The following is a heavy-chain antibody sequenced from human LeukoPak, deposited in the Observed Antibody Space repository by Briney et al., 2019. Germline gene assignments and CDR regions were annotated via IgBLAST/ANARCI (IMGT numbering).Heavy chain of an antibody. CDR3: AKDITPDGIGYSSLDY. Sequence: GGSLRLSCAASGYTFSSHAMHWVRQTPGKGLEWVAVISYDGSNKYYADSVKGRFTISRDNAKNSLYLQMNSLRAEDMALYYCAKDITPDGIGYSSLDYWGQGTLVTVSS. D-gene: IGHD5-18*01. J-gene: IGHJ4*02. CDR2: ISYDGSNK. CDR1: GYTFSSHA. V-gene: IGHV3-30-3*01.